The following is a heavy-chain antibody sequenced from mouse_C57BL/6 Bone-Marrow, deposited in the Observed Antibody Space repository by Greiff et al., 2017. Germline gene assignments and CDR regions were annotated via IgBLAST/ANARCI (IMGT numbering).Heavy chain of an antibody. J-gene: IGHJ1*03. V-gene: IGHV2-2*01. CDR3: ARSFITTVVGYFDV. Sequence: QVQLKESGPGLVQPSQSLSITCTVSGFSLTSYGVHWVRQSPGKGLEWLGVIWSGGSTDYNAAFISRLSISKDNSKSQVFFKMNSLQADDTAIYYCARSFITTVVGYFDVWGTGTTVTVSS. CDR1: GFSLTSYG. CDR2: IWSGGST. D-gene: IGHD1-1*01.